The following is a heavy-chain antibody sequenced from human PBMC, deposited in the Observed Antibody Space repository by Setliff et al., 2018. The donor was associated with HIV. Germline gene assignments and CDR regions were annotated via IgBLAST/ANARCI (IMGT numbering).Heavy chain of an antibody. CDR3: ARGRGPSRFDY. CDR1: GGTFSSYA. J-gene: IGHJ4*01. CDR2: IIPSGGST. Sequence: ASVKVSCKASGGTFSSYAISWVRQAPGQGLEWMGRIIPSGGSTSYAQKFQGRVTMTRDTSTSTVYMELRSLRSDDTAIYYCARGRGPSRFDYWGQGTLVTVSS. V-gene: IGHV1-46*01.